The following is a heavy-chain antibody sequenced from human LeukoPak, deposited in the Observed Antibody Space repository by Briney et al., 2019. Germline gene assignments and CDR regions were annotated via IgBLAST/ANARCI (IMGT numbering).Heavy chain of an antibody. CDR1: GYTFTGYY. Sequence: ASVKVSCKASGYTFTGYYMHWVRQAPGQGLEWMGWINPNSGGTNYAQKFQGRVTMTRDTSISTAYMELSRLRSDDTAVYYCARTYYDISTGDDGDLFDYWGQGTLVTVSS. J-gene: IGHJ4*02. CDR2: INPNSGGT. D-gene: IGHD3-9*01. CDR3: ARTYYDISTGDDGDLFDY. V-gene: IGHV1-2*02.